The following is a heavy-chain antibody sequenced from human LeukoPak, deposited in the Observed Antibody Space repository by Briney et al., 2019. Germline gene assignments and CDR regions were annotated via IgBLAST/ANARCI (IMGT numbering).Heavy chain of an antibody. CDR3: TTIGGYFDF. CDR2: IKSKTDGGTT. Sequence: PGGSLRLSCAASGFTFSKAWMSWVRQAPGKGMEWVGRIKSKTDGGTTDYAAHGKGRFNIEREERKNTLYLQMNSLKTEDTAVYYCTTIGGYFDFWGQRTLVTVSS. J-gene: IGHJ4*02. V-gene: IGHV3-15*05. CDR1: GFTFSKAW. D-gene: IGHD3-22*01.